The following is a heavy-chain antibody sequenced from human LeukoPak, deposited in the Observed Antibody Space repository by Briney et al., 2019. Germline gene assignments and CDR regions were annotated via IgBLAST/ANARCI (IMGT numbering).Heavy chain of an antibody. CDR1: GFTFSSYG. D-gene: IGHD3-22*01. J-gene: IGHJ4*02. V-gene: IGHV3-7*01. CDR3: ARDPNNYYDSSGGFDY. CDR2: IKQDGSEK. Sequence: GGSLRLSCAASGFTFSSYGMHWVRQAPGKGLEWVANIKQDGSEKYYVDSVKGRFTISRDNAKNSLYLQMNSLRAEDTAVYYCARDPNNYYDSSGGFDYWGQGTLVTVSS.